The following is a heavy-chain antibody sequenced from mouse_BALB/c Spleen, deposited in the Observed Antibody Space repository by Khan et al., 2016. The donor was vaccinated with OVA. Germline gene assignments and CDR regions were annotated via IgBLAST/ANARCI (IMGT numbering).Heavy chain of an antibody. CDR3: ASSYFDGYYFVQ. J-gene: IGHJ2*03. CDR2: ISGDSNTI. V-gene: IGHV5-17*02. D-gene: IGHD1-1*01. CDR1: GFTFSSFG. Sequence: EVELVESGGGLVQPGGSRKLSCVASGFTFSSFGMHWVRQAPEKGLEWVAYISGDSNTIYYTDTVMGRFTISRDNPKNTLFLQMTSLRSEDMAMYYCASSYFDGYYFVQWGQGTSLTVSS.